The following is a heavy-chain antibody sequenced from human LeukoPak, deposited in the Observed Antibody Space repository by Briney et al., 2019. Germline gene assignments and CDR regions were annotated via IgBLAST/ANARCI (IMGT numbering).Heavy chain of an antibody. Sequence: SETLSPTCTVSGGSISSYYWSWIRQPPGKGLEWIGYIYYSGSTNYNPSLKSRVTISVDTSKNQFSLKLSSVTAADTAVYYCARTMSRSTKWFDPWGQGTLVTVSS. V-gene: IGHV4-59*08. CDR2: IYYSGST. CDR3: ARTMSRSTKWFDP. J-gene: IGHJ5*02. D-gene: IGHD5/OR15-5a*01. CDR1: GGSISSYY.